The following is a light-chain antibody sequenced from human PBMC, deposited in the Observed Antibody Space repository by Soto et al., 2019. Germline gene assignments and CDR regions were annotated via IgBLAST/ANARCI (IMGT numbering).Light chain of an antibody. Sequence: EIVLTQSPGTLSLSPGERATLSCRASQSVSSSYLAWYQQKPGQAPRLLIYGASSRAIGIPDRFSGSGSGTEFTLAISRLEPEDRAVYYCQQYGSSPFTFGGGTRVEI. CDR1: QSVSSSY. J-gene: IGKJ4*01. CDR2: GAS. V-gene: IGKV3-20*01. CDR3: QQYGSSPFT.